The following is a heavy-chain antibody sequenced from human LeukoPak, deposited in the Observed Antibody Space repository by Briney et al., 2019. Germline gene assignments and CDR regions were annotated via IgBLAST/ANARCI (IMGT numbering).Heavy chain of an antibody. D-gene: IGHD6-19*01. J-gene: IGHJ3*02. Sequence: GASVKVSCKASGGTFSSYAISWVRQAPGQGLEWMGGIIPIFGTANYAQKFQGRVTITADEPTSTAYMELSSLRSEDTAVYYCATALVAGPTDAFDIWGQGTMVTVSS. CDR2: IIPIFGTA. CDR1: GGTFSSYA. V-gene: IGHV1-69*13. CDR3: ATALVAGPTDAFDI.